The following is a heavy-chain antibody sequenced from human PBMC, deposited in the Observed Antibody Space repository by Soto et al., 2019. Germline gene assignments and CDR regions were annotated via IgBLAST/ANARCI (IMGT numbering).Heavy chain of an antibody. D-gene: IGHD6-19*01. CDR1: GYTFTSYG. J-gene: IGHJ5*02. CDR2: ISAYNGNT. V-gene: IGHV1-18*04. Sequence: ASVQVSCKASGYTFTSYGISWVRQAPGQGLEWMGWISAYNGNTNYAQKLQGRVTMTTDTSTSTAYMELRSLRSDDTAVYYCARGGIAVAGLEYNWFDPWGQGTLVTVSS. CDR3: ARGGIAVAGLEYNWFDP.